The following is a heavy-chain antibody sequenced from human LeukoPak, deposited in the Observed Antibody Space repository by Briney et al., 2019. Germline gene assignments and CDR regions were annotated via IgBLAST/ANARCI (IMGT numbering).Heavy chain of an antibody. CDR2: ISAYNGNT. V-gene: IGHV1-18*01. J-gene: IGHJ4*02. D-gene: IGHD3-22*01. CDR1: GYTFTSYG. Sequence: ASVKVSCKASGYTFTSYGISWVRQAPGQGLEWMGWISAYNGNTNYAQKLQGRVTMTTDTSTSTAYMGLRSLRSDDTAVYYCARDRRYYYDSSGYYLPGDYWGQGTLVTVSS. CDR3: ARDRRYYYDSSGYYLPGDY.